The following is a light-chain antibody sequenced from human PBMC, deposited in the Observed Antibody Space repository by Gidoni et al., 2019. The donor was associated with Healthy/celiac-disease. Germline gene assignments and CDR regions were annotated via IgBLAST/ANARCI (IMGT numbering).Light chain of an antibody. V-gene: IGKV1-39*01. Sequence: IQLTRSPSSLSASVGASVTITCRASQSISSYLNWYQQKPGKAPKLLIYAASSLQSGVPSRFSGSGSGTDFTLTISSLPPEDFATYYCQQSYSTPYTFGQGTKLEIK. J-gene: IGKJ2*01. CDR1: QSISSY. CDR3: QQSYSTPYT. CDR2: AAS.